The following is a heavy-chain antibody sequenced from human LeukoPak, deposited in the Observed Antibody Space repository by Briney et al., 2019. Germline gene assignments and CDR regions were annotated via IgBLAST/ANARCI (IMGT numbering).Heavy chain of an antibody. V-gene: IGHV1-69*05. CDR2: IIPIFGTA. J-gene: IGHJ4*02. CDR1: GGTFSSYA. Sequence: VASVKVSCKASGGTFSSYAISWVRQAPGQGLEWMGGIIPIFGTANYAQKFQGRVTITTDESTSTAYMELSSLRSEDTAVYYCARGPALRFLEWRFDYWGQGTLVTVSS. D-gene: IGHD3-3*01. CDR3: ARGPALRFLEWRFDY.